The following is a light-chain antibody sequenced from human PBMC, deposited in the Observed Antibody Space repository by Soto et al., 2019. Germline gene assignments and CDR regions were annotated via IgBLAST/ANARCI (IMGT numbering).Light chain of an antibody. CDR2: DAS. V-gene: IGKV1-5*01. CDR1: QSISSR. CDR3: QQYNSYSVT. J-gene: IGKJ1*01. Sequence: IQMTQSPSTLSASVGDRVTITCRASQSISSRLAWYQQKPGKAPKFLIYDASSLESGVPSRFSGSGSGTEFTLTISSLQPDDFATYYCQQYNSYSVTFGQGTKVDIK.